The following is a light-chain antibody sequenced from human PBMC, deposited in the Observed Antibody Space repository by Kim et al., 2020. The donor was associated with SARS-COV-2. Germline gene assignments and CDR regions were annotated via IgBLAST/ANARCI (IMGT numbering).Light chain of an antibody. J-gene: IGLJ2*01. CDR2: YDS. CDR1: NIGSKS. Sequence: SYELTQPPSVSVAPGKTARITCGGNNIGSKSVHWYQQKPGQAPVLVIYYDSDRPSGIPERFSGSNSGNTATLTISRVEAGDEAYYYCQVWDSGVVFGGGTQLTVL. CDR3: QVWDSGVV. V-gene: IGLV3-21*04.